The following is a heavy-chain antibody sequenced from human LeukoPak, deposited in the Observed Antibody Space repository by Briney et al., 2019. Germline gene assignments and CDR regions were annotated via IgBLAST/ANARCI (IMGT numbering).Heavy chain of an antibody. D-gene: IGHD3-22*01. J-gene: IGHJ4*02. CDR2: FDPEDGET. CDR1: GYTLTELS. Sequence: ASVKDSCKVSGYTLTELSMHWVRQAPGKGLEWMGGFDPEDGETIYAQKFQGRVTMTEDTSTDTAYMELSSLRSEDTAVYYCATDLNYYDSSGYDYWAQGTLVTVSS. V-gene: IGHV1-24*01. CDR3: ATDLNYYDSSGYDY.